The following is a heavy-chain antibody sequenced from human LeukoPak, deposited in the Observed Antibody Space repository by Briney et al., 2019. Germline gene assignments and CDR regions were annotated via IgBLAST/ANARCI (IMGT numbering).Heavy chain of an antibody. CDR2: ISYSGST. CDR3: ARHPELYFFDY. J-gene: IGHJ4*02. D-gene: IGHD3-10*01. Sequence: SETLSLTCTVSGASISSYYWSWIRQPPGKGLEWIGYISYSGSTNYNPSLNSRVTISADTSKNQVSLTLSSVTAADTAVYYCARHPELYFFDYWGQGTLVTVSS. CDR1: GASISSYY. V-gene: IGHV4-59*08.